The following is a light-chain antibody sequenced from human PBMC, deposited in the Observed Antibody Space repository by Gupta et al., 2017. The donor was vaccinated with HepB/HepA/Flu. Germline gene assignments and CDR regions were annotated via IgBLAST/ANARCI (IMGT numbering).Light chain of an antibody. CDR3: QHRENCPLT. CDR1: QSVGIN. J-gene: IGKJ3*01. Sequence: ERIMTQSPATLSVSPGERVTLSCRASQSVGINLAWYQRKPGQAPRLLIYDASTRATGIPSRFSGSGSGTEFTLTISSLQSEDVAFYYRQHRENCPLTFGHGTKVDIK. CDR2: DAS. V-gene: IGKV3-15*01.